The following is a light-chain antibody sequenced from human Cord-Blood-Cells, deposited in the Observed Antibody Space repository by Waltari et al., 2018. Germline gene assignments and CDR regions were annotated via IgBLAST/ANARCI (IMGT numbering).Light chain of an antibody. CDR1: QSVSSN. CDR3: QQYNNWPPYT. J-gene: IGKJ2*01. V-gene: IGKV3-15*01. Sequence: IVMPKSPATLSVAPGERATLSCRASQSVSSNLAWYQQKPGQAPRLLIYSASTRATGIPARFSGSGYGTEFTLTISSLQSEDFAVYYCQQYNNWPPYTFGQGTKLEIK. CDR2: SAS.